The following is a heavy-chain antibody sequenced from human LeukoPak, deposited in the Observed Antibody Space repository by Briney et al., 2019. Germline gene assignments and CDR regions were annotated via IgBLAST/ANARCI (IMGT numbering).Heavy chain of an antibody. D-gene: IGHD5-18*01. CDR3: AKALDTYGYMRFDF. J-gene: IGHJ4*02. Sequence: PGGSLRLSCAASGFTFVSYAMTWVRQAPGKGLEWVSAINGGGDTTYYADSVKGRFTISRDKSKNTMYPQMNSLRAEDTALYYCAKALDTYGYMRFDFWGQGTLVTVSS. CDR1: GFTFVSYA. V-gene: IGHV3-23*01. CDR2: INGGGDTT.